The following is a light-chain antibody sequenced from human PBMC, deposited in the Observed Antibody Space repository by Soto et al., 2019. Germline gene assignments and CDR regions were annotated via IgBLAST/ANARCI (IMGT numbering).Light chain of an antibody. Sequence: DIQMTQSPSTLSASVGDRVTITCRARQSISSWLAWYQQKPGKAPKLLIYKASSLESGVPSRFSGSGSGTEFTLTISSLQPDDFATYYGQQYNSFPTFGQGTKVEIK. CDR2: KAS. CDR1: QSISSW. CDR3: QQYNSFPT. J-gene: IGKJ1*01. V-gene: IGKV1-5*03.